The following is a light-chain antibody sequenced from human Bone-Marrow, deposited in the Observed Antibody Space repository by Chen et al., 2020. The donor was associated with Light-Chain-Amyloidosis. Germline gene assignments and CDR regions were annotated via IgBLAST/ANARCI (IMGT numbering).Light chain of an antibody. J-gene: IGLJ3*02. CDR1: TSTIGGSF. CDR2: RDT. Sequence: QSVLNQPPSASGTPGQRVTISCSGSTSTIGGSFIYWYRILPGTAPKLLISRDTQRPSGVPDRFSGSKSGTSASLTISGLRSEDEAVYYCATWDFSGSGQGVFGGGTKLTV. CDR3: ATWDFSGSGQGV. V-gene: IGLV1-47*02.